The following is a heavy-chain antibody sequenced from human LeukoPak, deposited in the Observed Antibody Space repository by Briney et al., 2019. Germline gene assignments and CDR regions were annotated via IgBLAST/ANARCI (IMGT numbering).Heavy chain of an antibody. CDR3: ARVRPRRAVAGYYYTDV. Sequence: KTSETLSLTRTVSGGSLSSSSNYWGWLRPPPGKGLEWIVYIYYSGTTNYNPSLKRRVTISVDTSKNQFSLELSSVTAADTAVYYCARVRPRRAVAGYYYTDVWGKGTTVTVSS. J-gene: IGHJ6*03. V-gene: IGHV4-61*01. CDR2: IYYSGTT. CDR1: GGSLSSSSNY. D-gene: IGHD6-19*01.